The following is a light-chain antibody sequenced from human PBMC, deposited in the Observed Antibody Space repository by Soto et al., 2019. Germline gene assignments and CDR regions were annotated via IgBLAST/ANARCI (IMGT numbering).Light chain of an antibody. CDR1: QSVSSSY. CDR2: GAS. J-gene: IGKJ1*01. V-gene: IGKV3-20*01. CDR3: QQYGGSPRT. Sequence: NVLTQSPGTLSLYPGERATLSCRASQSVSSSYLAWYQQKPGQAPRLLIYGASSRATGLPDRFSGSGSGTDFTLTISRLEPEDFAVYYCQQYGGSPRTFGQGTKVDI.